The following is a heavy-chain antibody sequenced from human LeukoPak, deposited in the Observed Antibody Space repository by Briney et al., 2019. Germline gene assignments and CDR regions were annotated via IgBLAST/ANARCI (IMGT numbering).Heavy chain of an antibody. CDR1: GGSISSYY. V-gene: IGHV4-59*01. CDR3: ARESDADGMDV. J-gene: IGHJ6*02. Sequence: SETLSLTCTVSGGSISSYYWSWIRQPPGKGLEWIGYIYYSGSTNYNPSLKSRVTISVDTSKNQFSLKLSSVTAADTAVYYCARESDADGMDVWGQGTTVTVSS. CDR2: IYYSGST.